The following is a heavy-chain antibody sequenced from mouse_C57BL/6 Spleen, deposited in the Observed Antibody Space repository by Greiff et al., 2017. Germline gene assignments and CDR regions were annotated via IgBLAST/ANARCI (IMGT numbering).Heavy chain of an antibody. CDR3: ARSGNDYDVGAWFAY. CDR2: IHPYSGST. V-gene: IGHV1-64*01. J-gene: IGHJ3*01. Sequence: QVQPKQPGAELVKPGASVKLSCKASGYTFTSYWMHWVKQRPGQGLEWIGMIHPYSGSTNYNEKVKSKATLHVDKSSSAAYMQLSSLTLEDSAVYYCARSGNDYDVGAWFAYWGQGTLVTVSA. CDR1: GYTFTSYW. D-gene: IGHD2-4*01.